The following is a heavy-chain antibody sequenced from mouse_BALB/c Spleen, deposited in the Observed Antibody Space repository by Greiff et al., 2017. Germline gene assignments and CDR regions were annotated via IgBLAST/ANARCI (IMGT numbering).Heavy chain of an antibody. CDR3: ARDRGVPYYGKGGWYFDV. CDR2: IWAGGSS. D-gene: IGHD2-10*01. CDR1: GFSLTSYG. Sequence: VKLVESGPGLVAPSQSLSITCTVSGFSLTSYGVHWVRQPPGKGLEWLGVIWAGGSSNYNSALMSRLSISKDNSKSQVFLKMNSLQTDDTAMYYCARDRGVPYYGKGGWYFDVWGAGTTVTVSS. J-gene: IGHJ1*01. V-gene: IGHV2-9*02.